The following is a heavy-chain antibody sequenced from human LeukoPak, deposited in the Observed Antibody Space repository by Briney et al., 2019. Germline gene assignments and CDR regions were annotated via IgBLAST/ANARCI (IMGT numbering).Heavy chain of an antibody. Sequence: SETLSLTCTVSGGSISSSSYYWGWIRQPPGKGLEWIGSIYYSGSTYYSPSLKSRVTISVDTSKNQFSLKLSSVTAADTAVYYCASQERKSTVTRYYFDYWGQGTLVTVSS. CDR2: IYYSGST. CDR3: ASQERKSTVTRYYFDY. D-gene: IGHD4-17*01. CDR1: GGSISSSSYY. J-gene: IGHJ4*02. V-gene: IGHV4-39*07.